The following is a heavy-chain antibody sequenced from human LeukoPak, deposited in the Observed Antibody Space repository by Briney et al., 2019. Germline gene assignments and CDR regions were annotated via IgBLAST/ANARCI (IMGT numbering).Heavy chain of an antibody. CDR1: GGSISNYY. CDR3: ARAPGSAYYPYYYMDV. D-gene: IGHD6-19*01. CDR2: IYYTGST. Sequence: PSETLSLTCTASGGSISNYYWSWIRQPPGKGLEWIGYIYYTGSTNYNPSLKSRVTISVDTSKNQFSLNLNSVTAADTAEYYCARAPGSAYYPYYYMDVWGKGTTVTVSS. J-gene: IGHJ6*03. V-gene: IGHV4-59*01.